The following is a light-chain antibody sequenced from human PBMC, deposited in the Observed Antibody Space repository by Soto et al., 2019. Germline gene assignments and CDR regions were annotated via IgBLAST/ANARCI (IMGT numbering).Light chain of an antibody. CDR3: QQYNNWPLMYT. J-gene: IGKJ2*01. CDR1: QSVSSN. CDR2: GAS. V-gene: IGKV3-15*01. Sequence: EIVMTQSPATLSVSPGERATLSGRASQSVSSNLAWYQQKPGQAPRLLIYGASTRATGIPARFSGSGSGTEFTLTISSLLSEDFAVYYCQQYNNWPLMYTFGQGTKLEIK.